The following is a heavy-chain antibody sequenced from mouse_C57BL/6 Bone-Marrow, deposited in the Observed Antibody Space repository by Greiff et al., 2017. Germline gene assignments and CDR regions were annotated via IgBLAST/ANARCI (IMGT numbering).Heavy chain of an antibody. CDR3: ARDPGRNYFDY. Sequence: DVKLVESEGGLVQPGSSMKLSCTASGFTFSDYYMAWVRQVPEKGLEWVANINYDGSSTYYLDSLKSRFIISRDNAKNSLYLQMSSLKSEDTATYYCARDPGRNYFDYWGQGTTLTVSS. CDR1: GFTFSDYY. V-gene: IGHV5-16*01. D-gene: IGHD4-1*01. J-gene: IGHJ2*01. CDR2: INYDGSST.